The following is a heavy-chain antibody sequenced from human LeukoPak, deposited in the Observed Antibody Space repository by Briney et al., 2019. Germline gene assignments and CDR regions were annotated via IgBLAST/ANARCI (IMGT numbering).Heavy chain of an antibody. J-gene: IGHJ4*02. D-gene: IGHD3-10*01. Sequence: SETLSLTCAVYGGSFSGYYWSWIRQPPGKGLEWIGEINHSGSTNYNPSLKSRVTISVDTSKNQFSLKLSSVTAADTAVYYCARGRRITMVRGVITDFDYWGQGTLVTVSS. CDR1: GGSFSGYY. CDR2: INHSGST. V-gene: IGHV4-34*01. CDR3: ARGRRITMVRGVITDFDY.